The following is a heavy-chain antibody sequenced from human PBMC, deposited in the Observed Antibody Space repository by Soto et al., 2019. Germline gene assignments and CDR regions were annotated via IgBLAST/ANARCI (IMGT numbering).Heavy chain of an antibody. CDR1: GDSIIGTGW. CDR2: VYHSGAT. CDR3: VRNVYYSLDV. Sequence: QVQLQESGPGLVRPSGTLSLTCAVSGDSIIGTGWWSWVRQSPGKGLDWIGEVYHSGATNYNPSLKSRVTISVDTSRNQFSLNLGSVTAADTAGYYCVRNVYYSLDVWCQGTTVTVSS. D-gene: IGHD3-16*01. V-gene: IGHV4-4*02. J-gene: IGHJ6*02.